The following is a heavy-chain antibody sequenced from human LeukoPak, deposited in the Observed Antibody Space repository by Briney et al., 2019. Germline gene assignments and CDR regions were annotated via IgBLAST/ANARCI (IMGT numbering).Heavy chain of an antibody. CDR1: GFTFSSYA. Sequence: GRSLRLSCAASGFTFSSYAMHWVRQAPGKGLEWVAVISYDGSNKYYADSVKGRFTISRDNSKNTLYLQMNSLRAEDTAVYYCAKGPRVRPNGYFDYWGQGTLVTVSS. V-gene: IGHV3-30-3*01. D-gene: IGHD6-6*01. CDR3: AKGPRVRPNGYFDY. J-gene: IGHJ4*02. CDR2: ISYDGSNK.